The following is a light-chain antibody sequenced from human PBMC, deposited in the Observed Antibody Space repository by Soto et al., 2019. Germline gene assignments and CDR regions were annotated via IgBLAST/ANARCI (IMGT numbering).Light chain of an antibody. CDR1: QSVSSN. V-gene: IGKV3-11*01. Sequence: EIVMTQSPATLSLSPGGRATLSCRASQSVSSNLAGYHQKPGQAPRLLIYDASTRATGIPARFSGSGSGTDLTLTISSLEPEDFAVYYCQQRHHWPCTFGRGTKVDIK. J-gene: IGKJ1*01. CDR3: QQRHHWPCT. CDR2: DAS.